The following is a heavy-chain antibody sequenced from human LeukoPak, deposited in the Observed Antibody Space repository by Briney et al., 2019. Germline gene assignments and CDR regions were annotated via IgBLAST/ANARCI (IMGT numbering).Heavy chain of an antibody. V-gene: IGHV3-48*01. CDR2: ISSSSSTI. D-gene: IGHD1-26*01. J-gene: IGHJ4*02. Sequence: PGGSLRLSCAASGFTFSSYSMNWVRRAPGKGLEWVSYISSSSSTIYYADSVKGRFTISRDNAKNSLYLQMNSLRAEDTAVYYCARAGEWELLFYWGQGTLVTVSS. CDR3: ARAGEWELLFY. CDR1: GFTFSSYS.